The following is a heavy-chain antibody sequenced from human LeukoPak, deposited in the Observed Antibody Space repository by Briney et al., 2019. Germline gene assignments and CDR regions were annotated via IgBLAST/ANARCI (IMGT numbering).Heavy chain of an antibody. Sequence: PSETLSLTCTVSGGSISSGGYYWSWIRQPPGKGLEWIGYIYHSGSTYYNPSLKSRVTISVDRSKNQFSLKLSSVTAADTAVYYCARVTPWGREVGATNYWGQGTLVTVSS. CDR2: IYHSGST. J-gene: IGHJ4*02. D-gene: IGHD1-26*01. CDR1: GGSISSGGYY. CDR3: ARVTPWGREVGATNY. V-gene: IGHV4-30-2*01.